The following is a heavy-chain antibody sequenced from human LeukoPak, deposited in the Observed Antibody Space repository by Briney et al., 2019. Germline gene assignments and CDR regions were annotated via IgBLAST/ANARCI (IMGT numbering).Heavy chain of an antibody. Sequence: GGSLRLSCAASGFTFSGYWMHWVRQAPGKGLVWASRIKSDGSITSYADSVKGRVTISRDNAKNTLYLQMNSLRAEDTAVYYCARSDWFDPWGQGTLVIVSS. CDR3: ARSDWFDP. J-gene: IGHJ5*02. V-gene: IGHV3-74*01. CDR1: GFTFSGYW. D-gene: IGHD2-21*01. CDR2: IKSDGSIT.